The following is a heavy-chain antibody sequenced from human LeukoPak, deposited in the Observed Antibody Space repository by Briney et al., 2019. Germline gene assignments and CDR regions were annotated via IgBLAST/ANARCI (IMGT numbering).Heavy chain of an antibody. CDR3: ARGLKTADDRIVVVPAAMPAYWYFDL. CDR1: GDSISSYY. D-gene: IGHD2-2*01. V-gene: IGHV4-4*07. Sequence: SETLSLTCTVSGDSISSYYWSWIRQPAGKGLEWIGRINSRGSSNYNPSLKSRVTMSVDTSKNQFSLKVSSVTAADTAVYYCARGLKTADDRIVVVPAAMPAYWYFDLWGRGTLVTVSS. J-gene: IGHJ2*01. CDR2: INSRGSS.